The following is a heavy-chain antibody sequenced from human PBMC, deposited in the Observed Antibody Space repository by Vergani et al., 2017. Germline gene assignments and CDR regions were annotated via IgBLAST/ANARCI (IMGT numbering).Heavy chain of an antibody. CDR2: IIPLYGST. Sequence: QVQLVQSGAELKKPGSSVKLSCKASGVPFSNAGYSWIRQAPGQGLEWMGRIIPLYGSTNYTHTFQGRLTISADELSNTVDMELGSLTSEDTAVYFCAREETASGDYYFENWCQGAPVAVS. D-gene: IGHD3-3*01. CDR3: AREETASGDYYFEN. CDR1: GVPFSNAG. V-gene: IGHV1-69*15. J-gene: IGHJ4*02.